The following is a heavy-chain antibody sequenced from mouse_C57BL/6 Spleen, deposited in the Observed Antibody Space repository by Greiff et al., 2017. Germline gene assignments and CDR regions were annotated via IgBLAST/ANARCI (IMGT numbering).Heavy chain of an antibody. Sequence: QVHVKQPGAELVKPGASVKMSCKASGYTFTSYWITWVKQRPGQGLEWIGDIYPGSGSTNYNEKFKSKATLTVDTSSSTAYMQLSSLTSEDSAVYYCARGGDYDYAMDDWGQGTSVTVSS. J-gene: IGHJ4*01. D-gene: IGHD2-4*01. CDR3: ARGGDYDYAMDD. CDR2: IYPGSGST. V-gene: IGHV1-55*01. CDR1: GYTFTSYW.